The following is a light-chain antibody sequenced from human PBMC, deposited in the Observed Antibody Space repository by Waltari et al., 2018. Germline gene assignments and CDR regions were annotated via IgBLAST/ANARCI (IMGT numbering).Light chain of an antibody. CDR3: SSHTSSSLHVV. CDR1: SSDVGGYNY. V-gene: IGLV2-14*01. CDR2: EVS. Sequence: QSALTQPASVSGSPGQSITISCTGTSSDVGGYNYVSWYQQHPGKAPKLMIYEVSNRPSGVSNRFSGSKSGNTASLTISGLQAEDEADYYCSSHTSSSLHVVFGGGTKLTVL. J-gene: IGLJ2*01.